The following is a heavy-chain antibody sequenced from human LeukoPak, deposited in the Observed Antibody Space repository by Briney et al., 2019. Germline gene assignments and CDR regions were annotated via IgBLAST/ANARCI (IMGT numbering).Heavy chain of an antibody. CDR2: INRRGHT. D-gene: IGHD3-10*02. CDR3: ARGTMFPYYFDY. J-gene: IGHJ4*02. V-gene: IGHV3-43*01. CDR1: GFTFDRFT. Sequence: PGGSLRLSCAASGFTFDRFTIHWVRQTPGKGLEWVSLINRRGHTFYADSVKGRFTISRDNAKNSLYLQMNSLRAEDTAVYYCARGTMFPYYFDYWGQGSLVTVSS.